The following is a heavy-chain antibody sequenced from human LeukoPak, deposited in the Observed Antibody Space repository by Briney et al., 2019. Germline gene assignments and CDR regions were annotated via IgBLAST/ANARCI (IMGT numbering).Heavy chain of an antibody. D-gene: IGHD2-2*01. CDR3: ARDSVNCSTTSCSDYLDY. J-gene: IGHJ4*02. Sequence: TLSLTCTVSGGSISSGSYYWSWIRQPAGKGLEWIGRIYTSGSTNYNPSLKSRVTISVDTSKNQFSLKLSSVTAADTAVYFCARDSVNCSTTSCSDYLDYWGQGTLVTVSS. CDR1: GGSISSGSYY. CDR2: IYTSGST. V-gene: IGHV4-61*02.